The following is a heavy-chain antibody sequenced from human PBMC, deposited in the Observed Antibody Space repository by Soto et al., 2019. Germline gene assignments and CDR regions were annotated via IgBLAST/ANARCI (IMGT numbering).Heavy chain of an antibody. J-gene: IGHJ4*02. CDR2: FDPEDGET. V-gene: IGHV1-24*01. CDR1: GYTLTELS. D-gene: IGHD3-16*01. CDR3: ATVWGSYRSSSN. Sequence: ASVKVSCKVSGYTLTELSMHWVRQAPGKGLEWMGGFDPEDGETIYAQKFQGRVTMTEDTSTDTAYMELSSLRSEDTAVYYCATVWGSYRSSSNWGEGTLVTVSS.